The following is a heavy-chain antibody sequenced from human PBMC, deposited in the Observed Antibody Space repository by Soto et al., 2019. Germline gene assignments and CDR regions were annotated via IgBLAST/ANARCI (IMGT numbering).Heavy chain of an antibody. CDR3: ARASGALRSRKCEH. CDR2: IYYTGTT. CDR1: GGSISTAGYY. J-gene: IGHJ4*02. D-gene: IGHD1-26*01. Sequence: QVQLQESGPGLVKPSQTVALTCAVSGGSISTAGYYWTWIRQHPGGGLEWIGAIYYTGTTYYNPSLRSRETISVDTSKNQFSLKLTSVTAADTAVYYGARASGALRSRKCEHWGQGTLVTYSS. V-gene: IGHV4-31*11.